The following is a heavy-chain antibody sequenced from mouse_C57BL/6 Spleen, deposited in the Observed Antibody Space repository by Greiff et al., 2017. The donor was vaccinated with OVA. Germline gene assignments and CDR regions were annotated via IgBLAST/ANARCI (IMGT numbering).Heavy chain of an antibody. CDR1: GYTFTSYT. V-gene: IGHV1-4*01. CDR2: INPSSGYT. J-gene: IGHJ4*01. CDR3: ARSDGYYLYAMDY. D-gene: IGHD2-3*01. Sequence: QVQLKQSGAELARPGASVKMSCKASGYTFTSYTMHWVKQRPGQGLEWIGYINPSSGYTKYNQKFKDKATLTADKSSSTAYMQLSSLTSEDSAVYYCARSDGYYLYAMDYWGQGTSVTVSS.